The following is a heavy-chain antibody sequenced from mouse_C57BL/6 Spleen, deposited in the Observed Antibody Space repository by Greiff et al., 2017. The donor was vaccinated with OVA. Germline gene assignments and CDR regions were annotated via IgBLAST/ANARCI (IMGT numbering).Heavy chain of an antibody. Sequence: EVHLVESGGGLVKPGGSLKLSCAASGFTFSSYAMSWVRQTPEKRLEWVATISDGGSYTYYPDNVKGRFTISRDNAKNNLYLQMSHLKSEDTAMYYCARDRDGNYYFDYWGQGTTLTVSS. CDR3: ARDRDGNYYFDY. D-gene: IGHD2-1*01. CDR2: ISDGGSYT. V-gene: IGHV5-4*01. CDR1: GFTFSSYA. J-gene: IGHJ2*01.